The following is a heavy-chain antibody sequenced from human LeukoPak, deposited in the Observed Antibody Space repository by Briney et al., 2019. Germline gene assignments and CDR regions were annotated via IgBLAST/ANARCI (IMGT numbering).Heavy chain of an antibody. CDR3: ARELVSSGPGYFDL. J-gene: IGHJ2*01. CDR2: ITGSTTWT. D-gene: IGHD3-10*02. V-gene: IGHV3-23*01. CDR1: GFTFGNFG. Sequence: GGSLRLSCEASGFTFGNFGMTWVRQAPGKGLQWVSGITGSTTWTYYAASVKGRFTVSRDNSQNTLHLQMNSLRADDTAVYYCARELVSSGPGYFDLWGRGTLVTVSS.